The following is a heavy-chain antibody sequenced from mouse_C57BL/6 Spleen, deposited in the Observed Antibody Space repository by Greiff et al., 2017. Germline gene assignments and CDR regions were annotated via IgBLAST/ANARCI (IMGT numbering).Heavy chain of an antibody. J-gene: IGHJ1*03. CDR1: GYTFTSYW. V-gene: IGHV1-52*01. Sequence: VQLQQPGAELVRPGSSVKLSCKASGYTFTSYWMHWVKQRPIQGLEWIGNIDPSASGTHYNHKFKSKAPLTVDKSSSTAYMQLSSLTSEDYAVDYCARRGLLYWDFEVGGTGTTVTVSA. CDR3: ARRGLLYWDFEV. D-gene: IGHD2-3*01. CDR2: IDPSASGT.